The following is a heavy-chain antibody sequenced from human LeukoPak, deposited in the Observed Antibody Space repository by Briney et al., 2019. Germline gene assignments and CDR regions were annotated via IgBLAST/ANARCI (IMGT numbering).Heavy chain of an antibody. J-gene: IGHJ4*02. CDR1: GYTFTDYY. V-gene: IGHV1-69-2*01. CDR3: ATQPGGGVAAAVHDGY. CDR2: VDPEDGET. Sequence: ASVKISCKVSGYTFTDYYMHWVQQAPGKGLEWMGLVDPEDGETIYAEKFRGRVTITADTSTDTAYMELSSLRSEDTAVYYCATQPGGGVAAAVHDGYWGQGTLVTVSS. D-gene: IGHD6-13*01.